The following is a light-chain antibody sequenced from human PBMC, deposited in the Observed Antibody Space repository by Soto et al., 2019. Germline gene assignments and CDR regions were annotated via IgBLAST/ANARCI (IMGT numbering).Light chain of an antibody. V-gene: IGKV3-11*01. Sequence: EIVLTQSPATLSLSPGERATLSCRASQSVGSSLAWYQQKPGQAPRLLIYDASNRATGIPARFSGSGSGTDFTLTISSLRPEDFAVYYCQQRRNCPPGSTVGRGTRLESK. J-gene: IGKJ5*01. CDR2: DAS. CDR3: QQRRNCPPGST. CDR1: QSVGSS.